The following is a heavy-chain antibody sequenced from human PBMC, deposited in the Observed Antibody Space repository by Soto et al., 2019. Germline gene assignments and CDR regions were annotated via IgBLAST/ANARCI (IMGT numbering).Heavy chain of an antibody. Sequence: PSETLSLTCIVSGESISGTIYYWGWIRQPPGNGLEWIGSIYYSGSTYYNPSLKSRVTISVDTSKNHFSLKLTSVTAADTAVYYCARPGGSGWFYFDSWGQGSQVTVSS. CDR1: GESISGTIYY. V-gene: IGHV4-39*02. CDR2: IYYSGST. D-gene: IGHD6-13*01. J-gene: IGHJ4*02. CDR3: ARPGGSGWFYFDS.